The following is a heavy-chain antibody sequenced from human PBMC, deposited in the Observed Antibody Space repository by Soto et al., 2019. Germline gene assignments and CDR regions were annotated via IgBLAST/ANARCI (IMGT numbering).Heavy chain of an antibody. J-gene: IGHJ6*02. D-gene: IGHD3-16*02. V-gene: IGHV3-23*01. CDR1: GFTFSSYA. CDR3: AKDMSRAVVINYGMDV. CDR2: ISGSGGST. Sequence: GGSLRLSCAASGFTFSSYAMSWVRQAPGKGLEWVSAISGSGGSTYYADSVKGRFTISRDNSKNTLYLQMNSLRAEDTAVYYCAKDMSRAVVINYGMDVWGQGTTVTVSS.